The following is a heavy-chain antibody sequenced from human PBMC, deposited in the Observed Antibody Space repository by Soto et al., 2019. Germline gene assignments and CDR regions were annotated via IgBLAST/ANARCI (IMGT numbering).Heavy chain of an antibody. CDR2: IIPIFGTA. J-gene: IGHJ4*02. CDR1: GGTFSSYA. V-gene: IGHV1-69*01. D-gene: IGHD3-22*01. CDR3: ARAERDYYDSSGYYYQIDY. Sequence: QVQLVQSGAEVKKPGSSVKVSCKASGGTFSSYAISWVRQAPGQGLEWMGGIIPIFGTANYAQKFQGRVTITADESTSTAYMELSSLGSEDTAVYYCARAERDYYDSSGYYYQIDYWGQGTLVTVSS.